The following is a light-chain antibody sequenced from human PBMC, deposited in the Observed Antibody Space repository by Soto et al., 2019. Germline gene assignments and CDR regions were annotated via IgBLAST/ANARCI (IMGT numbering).Light chain of an antibody. J-gene: IGLJ2*01. CDR3: SSYTSSSTLEV. V-gene: IGLV2-14*01. CDR2: DVS. CDR1: SSDVGGYNY. Sequence: QSVLTQPASVSGSPGQSITISCTGTSSDVGGYNYVSWYQQHPGKDPKLMIYDVSNRPSGVSNRFSGSKSGNTASLTISGLQAEDEADYYCSSYTSSSTLEVFGGGTKLTVL.